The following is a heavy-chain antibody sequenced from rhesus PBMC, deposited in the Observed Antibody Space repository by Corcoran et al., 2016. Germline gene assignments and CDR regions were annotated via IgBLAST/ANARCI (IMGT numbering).Heavy chain of an antibody. D-gene: IGHD4-29*01. CDR1: GFTFSGSG. J-gene: IGHJ6*01. CDR3: ARDDYGTGLDS. CDR2: ISYTGKTM. V-gene: IGHV3S18*01. Sequence: EVQLVETGGGLVQPGGSLRLSCAASGFTFSGSGMSWVRQAPGKGLEWVSGISYTGKTMYYADSVKGRFTISRENAKNTLYLQRDSLRAEDTAVYYCARDDYGTGLDSWGQGVVVTVSS.